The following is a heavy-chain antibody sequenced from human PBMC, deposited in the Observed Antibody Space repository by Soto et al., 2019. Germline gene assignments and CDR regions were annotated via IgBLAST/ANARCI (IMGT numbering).Heavy chain of an antibody. Sequence: GGSLRLSCAASGFTFSSYGMHWVRQAPGKGLEWVAVISYDGSNKYYADSVKGRFTISRDNSKNTLYLQMNSLRAEDTAVYYCAKVVTAAGHFDYWGQGTLVTVSS. V-gene: IGHV3-30*18. J-gene: IGHJ4*02. CDR2: ISYDGSNK. CDR1: GFTFSSYG. CDR3: AKVVTAAGHFDY. D-gene: IGHD6-13*01.